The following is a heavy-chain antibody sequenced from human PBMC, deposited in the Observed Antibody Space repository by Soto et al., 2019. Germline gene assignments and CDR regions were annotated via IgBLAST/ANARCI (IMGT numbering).Heavy chain of an antibody. V-gene: IGHV3-7*01. Sequence: GGSLRLSCAASGFTFSTYAMSWVRQAPGKGLEWVANIRRDGGEKYYGDSVKGRFTISRDNAKNTLYLQMSSLRAEDTAVYYCASCLYGDYDNWFDLWGQGTLVTVSS. CDR1: GFTFSTYA. D-gene: IGHD4-17*01. CDR3: ASCLYGDYDNWFDL. J-gene: IGHJ5*02. CDR2: IRRDGGEK.